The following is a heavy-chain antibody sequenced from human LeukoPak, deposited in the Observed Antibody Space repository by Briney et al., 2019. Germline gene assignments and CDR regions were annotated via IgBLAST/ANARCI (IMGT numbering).Heavy chain of an antibody. CDR3: ARGLTYYDILTAYYTFPYFDY. CDR2: IYYSGTT. D-gene: IGHD3-9*01. V-gene: IGHV4-59*01. Sequence: SETLSLTCAVSGGSISSYYWSWIRQPPGRGLEWIGYIYYSGTTNYNPSLKSRVTISIDTSKNQFSLKLSSVTAADTAVYYCARGLTYYDILTAYYTFPYFDYWGQGTLVTVSS. CDR1: GGSISSYY. J-gene: IGHJ4*02.